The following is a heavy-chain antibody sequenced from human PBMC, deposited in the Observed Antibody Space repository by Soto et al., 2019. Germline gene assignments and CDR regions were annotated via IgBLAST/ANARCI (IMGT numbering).Heavy chain of an antibody. Sequence: SETPSPPSTVSCGSISSFYWTWIRQPPGTGLEWIGEINHSGSTNYNPSLKSRVTISVDTSKNQFSLKLTSVTAADTAVYYCARDKITGLFDYWGQGTLVTV. CDR3: ARDKITGLFDY. CDR1: CGSISSFY. D-gene: IGHD2-8*02. V-gene: IGHV4-34*01. CDR2: INHSGST. J-gene: IGHJ4*02.